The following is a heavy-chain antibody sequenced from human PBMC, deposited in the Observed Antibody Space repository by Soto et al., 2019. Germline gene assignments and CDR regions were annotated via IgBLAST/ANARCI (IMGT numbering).Heavy chain of an antibody. CDR3: ARVKVEGYDFWSGYYIEDWFDT. CDR1: GYTFTGYY. CDR2: INPNSGGT. D-gene: IGHD3-3*01. V-gene: IGHV1-2*02. J-gene: IGHJ5*02. Sequence: ASVKVSCKASGYTFTGYYMHWVRQAPGQGLEWMGWINPNSGGTNYAQKFQGRVTMTRDTSISTAYMELSRLRSDDTAVYYCARVKVEGYDFWSGYYIEDWFDTWGQGTLVTVSS.